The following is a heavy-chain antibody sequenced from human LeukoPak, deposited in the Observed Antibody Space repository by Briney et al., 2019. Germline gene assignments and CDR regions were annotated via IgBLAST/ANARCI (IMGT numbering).Heavy chain of an antibody. CDR1: GFTFSSYW. J-gene: IGHJ4*02. CDR2: INSDGSST. D-gene: IGHD3-10*01. CDR3: AGGSYYGSGSYYTL. V-gene: IGHV3-74*01. Sequence: GGSLRLSCAASGFTFSSYWMHWVRQAPGKGLVWVSRINSDGSSTSYADSVKGRFTISRDNAKNTLYLQMNSLRAEDTAVYYCAGGSYYGSGSYYTLWGQGTLVTVSS.